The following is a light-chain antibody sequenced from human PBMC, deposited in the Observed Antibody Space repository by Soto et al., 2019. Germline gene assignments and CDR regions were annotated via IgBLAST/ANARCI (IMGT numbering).Light chain of an antibody. Sequence: EIVMTQSPVTLSVSPGERATLSCRASQSVSSNLAWYQQKPGQAPILLIYGAFTRATGIPARFSGTGSGTEFTLTISSLQSEDFALYYCQQYNDWPLTFGQGTKVDI. V-gene: IGKV3-15*01. J-gene: IGKJ1*01. CDR3: QQYNDWPLT. CDR2: GAF. CDR1: QSVSSN.